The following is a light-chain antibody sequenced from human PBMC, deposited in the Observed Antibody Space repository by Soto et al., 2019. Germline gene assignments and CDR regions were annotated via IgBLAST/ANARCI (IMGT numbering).Light chain of an antibody. CDR1: RSVSSSS. CDR3: QQYGSSET. J-gene: IGKJ1*01. CDR2: GAS. Sequence: EIVLTQSPGTLSLSPGERATLSCRASRSVSSSSLAWYQQKPGQAPRLLIYGASSRATGIPDRFSGSGSGTDFTLPISRLEPEDFAVYYCQQYGSSETFGQGTKVDI. V-gene: IGKV3-20*01.